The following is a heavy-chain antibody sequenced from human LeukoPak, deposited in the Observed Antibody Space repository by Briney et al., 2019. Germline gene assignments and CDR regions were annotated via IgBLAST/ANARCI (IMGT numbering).Heavy chain of an antibody. V-gene: IGHV1-8*03. Sequence: GASVKVSCKASGYTFTSYNINWVRQAPGQGLEWMARMHPNNGDTGYAQKFQDRVTVTSNTSISTAYMELRSLTSEDTAVYYCARDRGGYCSSTSCPHEYWGQGTLVTVSS. CDR3: ARDRGGYCSSTSCPHEY. J-gene: IGHJ4*02. D-gene: IGHD2-2*01. CDR1: GYTFTSYN. CDR2: MHPNNGDT.